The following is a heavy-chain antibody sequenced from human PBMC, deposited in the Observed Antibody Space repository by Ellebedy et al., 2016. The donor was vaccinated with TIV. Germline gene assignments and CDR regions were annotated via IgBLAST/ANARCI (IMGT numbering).Heavy chain of an antibody. V-gene: IGHV1-69*04. CDR3: ARDRDSSSWYFGGYYYYGMDV. CDR2: IIPILGIA. J-gene: IGHJ6*02. D-gene: IGHD6-13*01. Sequence: AASVKVSCKASGVTFSSYAISWVRQAPGQGLEWMGRIIPILGIANYAQKFQGRVTITADKSTSTAYMELSSLRSEDTAVYYCARDRDSSSWYFGGYYYYGMDVWGQGTTVTVSS. CDR1: GVTFSSYA.